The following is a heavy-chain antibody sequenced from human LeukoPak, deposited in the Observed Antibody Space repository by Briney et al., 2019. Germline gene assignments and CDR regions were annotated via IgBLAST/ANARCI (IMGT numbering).Heavy chain of an antibody. V-gene: IGHV3-33*01. D-gene: IGHD2-15*01. Sequence: GGSLRLSCAASGFNLSSYAMHWLRQAPGNGLQWVAVIWYDGTNTYYADYVKGRFTLSRDNSKNTLYLHMNSLRADDTAVYYCARDFCSGGSCYPDAFDVWGQGTMVTVSS. CDR3: ARDFCSGGSCYPDAFDV. J-gene: IGHJ3*01. CDR2: IWYDGTNT. CDR1: GFNLSSYA.